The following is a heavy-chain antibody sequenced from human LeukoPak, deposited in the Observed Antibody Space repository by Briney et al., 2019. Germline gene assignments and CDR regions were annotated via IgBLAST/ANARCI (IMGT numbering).Heavy chain of an antibody. CDR1: GDIFSSNSAA. Sequence: SQTLSLTCAISGDIFSSNSAAWNWIRQSPSRGLEWLGRTYYRSKWYADYAVSVRSRITISPDTSKNQFSLQLSSVTPEDTAVYYCARVDQWPPSGWFDPWGQGIQVTVSS. CDR2: TYYRSKWYA. J-gene: IGHJ5*02. V-gene: IGHV6-1*01. CDR3: ARVDQWPPSGWFDP. D-gene: IGHD6-19*01.